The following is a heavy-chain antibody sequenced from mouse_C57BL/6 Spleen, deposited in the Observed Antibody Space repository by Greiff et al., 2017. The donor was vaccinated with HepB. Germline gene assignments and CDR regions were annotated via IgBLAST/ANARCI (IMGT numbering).Heavy chain of an antibody. Sequence: EVQLQQSGPELVKPGASVKISCKASGYTFTDYYMNWVKQSHGKSLEWIGDINPNNGGTSYNQKFKGKATLTVDKSSSTAYMELRSLTSEDSAVYYCARRYTASYAMDYWGQGTSVTVSS. J-gene: IGHJ4*01. D-gene: IGHD1-2*01. CDR1: GYTFTDYY. CDR3: ARRYTASYAMDY. CDR2: INPNNGGT. V-gene: IGHV1-26*01.